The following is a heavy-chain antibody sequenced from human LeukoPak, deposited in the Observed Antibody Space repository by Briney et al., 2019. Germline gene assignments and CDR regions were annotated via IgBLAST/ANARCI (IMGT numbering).Heavy chain of an antibody. CDR3: TSASDHHRD. V-gene: IGHV3-73*01. D-gene: IGHD1-14*01. CDR1: EFTFSGSA. CDR2: IRSKANSYAT. Sequence: GGSLGLSCAASEFTFSGSAMHWVRQASGKGLEWVGRIRSKANSYATAYAASVKGRFTISRDDSKNTAYLQMNSLKTEDTAVYYCTSASDHHRDWGQGTLVTVSS. J-gene: IGHJ4*02.